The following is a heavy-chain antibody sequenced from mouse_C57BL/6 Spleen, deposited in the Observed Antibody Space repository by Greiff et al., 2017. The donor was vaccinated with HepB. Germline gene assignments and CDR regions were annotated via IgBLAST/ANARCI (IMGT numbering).Heavy chain of an antibody. V-gene: IGHV5-16*01. CDR2: INYDGSST. CDR3: AREGDYDGGYFDV. Sequence: EVKVVESEGGLVQPGSSMKLSCTASGFTFSDYYMAWVRQVPEKGLEWVANINYDGSSTYYLDSLKSRFIISRDNAKNILYLQMSSLKSEDTATYYCAREGDYDGGYFDVWGTGTTVTVSS. CDR1: GFTFSDYY. J-gene: IGHJ1*03. D-gene: IGHD2-4*01.